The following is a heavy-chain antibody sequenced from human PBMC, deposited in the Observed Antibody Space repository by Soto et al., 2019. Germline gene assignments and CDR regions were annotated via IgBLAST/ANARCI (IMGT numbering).Heavy chain of an antibody. D-gene: IGHD1-1*01. CDR1: GYAFTTYG. CDR2: ISDHNGNT. Sequence: QVHLVQSGAEVKKPGASVKVSCQGSGYAFTTYGITWVRHAPGQGLEWMGWISDHNGNTNYAQKLQGRVTVTRDTYTSTAYMELRSLRYDDTAVYYCARGRYGDYWGQGALVTVSS. J-gene: IGHJ4*02. CDR3: ARGRYGDY. V-gene: IGHV1-18*01.